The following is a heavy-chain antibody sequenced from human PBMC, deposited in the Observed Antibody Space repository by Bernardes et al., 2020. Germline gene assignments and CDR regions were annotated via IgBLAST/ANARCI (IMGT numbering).Heavy chain of an antibody. V-gene: IGHV3-23*01. J-gene: IGHJ6*04. CDR1: GFTFSSYA. Sequence: GGSLRLSCAASGFTFSSYAMSWVRQAPGKGLEWVSAISGSGGSTYYADSVKGRFTISRDNSKNTLYLQMNSLRAEDTAVYYCANYCSSTSCYLGGGYYYYYGMDVWGKGTTVTVSS. CDR3: ANYCSSTSCYLGGGYYYYYGMDV. D-gene: IGHD2-2*01. CDR2: ISGSGGST.